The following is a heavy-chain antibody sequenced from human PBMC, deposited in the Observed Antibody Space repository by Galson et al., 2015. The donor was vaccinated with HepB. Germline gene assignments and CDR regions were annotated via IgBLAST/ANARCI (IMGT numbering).Heavy chain of an antibody. Sequence: SVKVSCKASGYTFTHRYLHWVRQAPGQALEWMGWITPFNGNTNYAQKFQDRVTITRDRSMSTAYMELSSLRSEDTAMYYCASPGRDGYNWELDYWGQGTLVTVSS. CDR1: GYTFTHRY. D-gene: IGHD5-24*01. J-gene: IGHJ4*02. V-gene: IGHV1-45*02. CDR2: ITPFNGNT. CDR3: ASPGRDGYNWELDY.